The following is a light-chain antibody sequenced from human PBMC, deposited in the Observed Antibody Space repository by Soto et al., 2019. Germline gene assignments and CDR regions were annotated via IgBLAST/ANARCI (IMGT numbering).Light chain of an antibody. CDR2: LGS. V-gene: IGKV2-28*01. CDR3: LSALHTLFT. Sequence: DIVMTQSPLSLPVTPGEPASISCRSSQSLLHSNGYNYLDWYLQKPGQSPQLLIYLGSNRASVVTDRFSGGQSGTDFTRKISRVEAEDVELYYCLSALHTLFTFCHGTRLQSK. J-gene: IGKJ5*01. CDR1: QSLLHSNGYNY.